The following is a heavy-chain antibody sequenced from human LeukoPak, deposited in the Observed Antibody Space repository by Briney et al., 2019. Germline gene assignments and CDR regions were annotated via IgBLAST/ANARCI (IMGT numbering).Heavy chain of an antibody. Sequence: PGGSLRLSCAASGFTFNSYAMNWVRQAPGKRLEWVSYINTDSSDIHYADSVKGRFTISRDNARNTLYLQLSSLRAEDSAVYYCARDTFQPGLIDSWGQGTLVTVSS. J-gene: IGHJ4*02. V-gene: IGHV3-21*05. D-gene: IGHD2-2*01. CDR2: INTDSSDI. CDR3: ARDTFQPGLIDS. CDR1: GFTFNSYA.